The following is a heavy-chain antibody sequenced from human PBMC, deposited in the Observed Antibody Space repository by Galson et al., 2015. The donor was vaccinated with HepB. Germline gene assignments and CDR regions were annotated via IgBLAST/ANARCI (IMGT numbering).Heavy chain of an antibody. J-gene: IGHJ3*02. CDR1: GFTFTSSA. CDR2: IVVGSGNT. V-gene: IGHV1-58*01. CDR3: AALSIVGGADAFDI. Sequence: SVKVSCKASGFTFTSSAVQWVRQARGQRLEWIGWIVVGSGNTNYAQKFQERVTITRDMSTSTAYMELSSLRSEDTAVYYCAALSIVGGADAFDIWGQGTMVTVSS. D-gene: IGHD2-21*01.